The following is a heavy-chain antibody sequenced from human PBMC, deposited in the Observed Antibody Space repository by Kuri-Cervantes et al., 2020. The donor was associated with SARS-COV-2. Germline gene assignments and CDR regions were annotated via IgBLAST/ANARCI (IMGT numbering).Heavy chain of an antibody. CDR3: ARESWGVAVAEMRIDY. Sequence: GESLKISCKASGYTFTSYYMHWVRQAPGQGLEWMGIINPSGGSTSYAQKFQGRVTMTRDTSTSTVYMELSSLRSEDTAVYYCARESWGVAVAEMRIDYWGQGTLVTVSS. D-gene: IGHD6-19*01. V-gene: IGHV1-46*01. CDR2: INPSGGST. J-gene: IGHJ4*02. CDR1: GYTFTSYY.